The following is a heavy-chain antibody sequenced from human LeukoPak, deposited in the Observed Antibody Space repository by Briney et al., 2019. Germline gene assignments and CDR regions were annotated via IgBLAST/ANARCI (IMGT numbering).Heavy chain of an antibody. J-gene: IGHJ4*02. CDR1: GFTFSSYW. CDR2: INTDGMTT. Sequence: GGSLRLSCAASGFTFSSYWIHWVRQSPGKGLVWVSRINTDGMTTNYVDSVKGRFTISRDNAKNTVYLQMNSLRAEDTAVYYCARGGPGELDGSGSYYHIDYWGQGTLVTVSS. D-gene: IGHD3-10*01. V-gene: IGHV3-74*01. CDR3: ARGGPGELDGSGSYYHIDY.